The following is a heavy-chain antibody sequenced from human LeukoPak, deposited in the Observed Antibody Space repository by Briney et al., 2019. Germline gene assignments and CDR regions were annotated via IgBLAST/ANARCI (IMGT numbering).Heavy chain of an antibody. J-gene: IGHJ3*02. CDR2: ISWTGNIS. CDR3: VKHPTDYNDSYSFHI. V-gene: IGHV3-43D*03. D-gene: IGHD2-21*02. CDR1: GFAFDTFA. Sequence: HSGGSLRLSCAASGFAFDTFAMHWVRQTPGKGLEWVSLISWTGNISYYADSVKGRFTVSRDNSRSSLFLQMHSLRLEDTAFYYCVKHPTDYNDSYSFHIWGQGTMVTFSS.